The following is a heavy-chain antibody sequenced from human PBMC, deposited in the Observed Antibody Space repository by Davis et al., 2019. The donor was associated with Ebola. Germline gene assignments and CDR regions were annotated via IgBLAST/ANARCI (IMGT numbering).Heavy chain of an antibody. V-gene: IGHV3-30*04. CDR3: ARAVFHEVLDY. J-gene: IGHJ4*02. Sequence: PGGSLRLSCVASGFTFRNYAMHWVRQAPGKGLEWVAVVSHSERERFYADSVKGRFTISRDNSENTLYLQMNSLTADDTAVYYGARAVFHEVLDYWGQGTPVIVSS. D-gene: IGHD3-3*01. CDR2: VSHSERER. CDR1: GFTFRNYA.